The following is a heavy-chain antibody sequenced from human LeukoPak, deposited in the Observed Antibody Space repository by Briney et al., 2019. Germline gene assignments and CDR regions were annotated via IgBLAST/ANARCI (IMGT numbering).Heavy chain of an antibody. V-gene: IGHV3-21*01. Sequence: GGSLRLSCAASGFTFSSYSMNWVRQAPGKGLEWVSSISSSSSYIYYADSVKGRFTISRDNAKNSLYLQINSLRAEDTAVYYCASDILGYCSSTSCYTRYYYGMDVWGQGTTVTVSS. CDR1: GFTFSSYS. J-gene: IGHJ6*02. CDR2: ISSSSSYI. D-gene: IGHD2-2*02. CDR3: ASDILGYCSSTSCYTRYYYGMDV.